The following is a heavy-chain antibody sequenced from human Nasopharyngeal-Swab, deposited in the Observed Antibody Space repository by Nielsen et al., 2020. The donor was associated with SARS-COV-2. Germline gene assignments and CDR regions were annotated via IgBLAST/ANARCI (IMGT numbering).Heavy chain of an antibody. J-gene: IGHJ6*02. CDR1: GFTFSSYA. D-gene: IGHD6-13*01. CDR2: IYSGGSST. V-gene: IGHV3-23*03. Sequence: GESLKISCAASGFTFSSYAMSWVRQAPGKGLEWVSVIYSGGSSTYYADSVKGRFTISRDNSKNTLYLQMNSLRAEDTAVYYCAKGAEGQQLVGGLGYYGMDVWGQGTTVTVSS. CDR3: AKGAEGQQLVGGLGYYGMDV.